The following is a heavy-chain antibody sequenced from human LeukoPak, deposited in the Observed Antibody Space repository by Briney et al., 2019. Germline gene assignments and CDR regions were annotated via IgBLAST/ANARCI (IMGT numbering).Heavy chain of an antibody. CDR3: ARGGWELSNWFDP. V-gene: IGHV1-18*01. J-gene: IGHJ5*02. CDR1: GYTFTSYG. CDR2: ISAYNGNT. D-gene: IGHD1-26*01. Sequence: ASVKVSCKASGYTFTSYGISWVRQAPGQGLEWMGWISAYNGNTNYAQKLQGRVTMTRDTSTSTVYMELSSLRSEDTAVYYCARGGWELSNWFDPWGQGTLVTVSS.